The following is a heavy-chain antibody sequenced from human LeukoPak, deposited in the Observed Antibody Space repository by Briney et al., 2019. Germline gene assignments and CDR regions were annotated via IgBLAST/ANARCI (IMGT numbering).Heavy chain of an antibody. D-gene: IGHD3-22*01. CDR3: ARVPLYDRSGYYFDY. J-gene: IGHJ4*02. V-gene: IGHV3-21*01. CDR2: ISSSSNYI. CDR1: GFTFSSSV. Sequence: GGSLRLSCAASGFTFSSSVMNWVRQAPGKGLEWVSSISSSSNYIYYADSVKGRFTVSRDNAKNSLFLQMNSLRDEDTAVYYCARVPLYDRSGYYFDYWGLGTLVTVSS.